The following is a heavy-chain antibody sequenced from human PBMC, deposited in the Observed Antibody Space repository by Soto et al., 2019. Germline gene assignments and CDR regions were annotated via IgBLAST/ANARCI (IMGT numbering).Heavy chain of an antibody. J-gene: IGHJ4*02. D-gene: IGHD1-26*01. CDR2: IWYDGSNK. Sequence: QVQLVESGGGVVQPGRSLRLSCAASGFAFSTYGIHWLRQAPGKGLEWVAVIWYDGSNKYYADSVKGRFTISRDNSKNTLYLQMDSLRAEDTAVYYCARAVGPYDYWGQGTLVTVSS. V-gene: IGHV3-33*01. CDR1: GFAFSTYG. CDR3: ARAVGPYDY.